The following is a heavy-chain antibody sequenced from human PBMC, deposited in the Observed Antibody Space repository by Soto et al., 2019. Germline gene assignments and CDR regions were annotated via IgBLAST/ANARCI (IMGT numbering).Heavy chain of an antibody. V-gene: IGHV3-11*01. Sequence: QVQLVESGGGLVKPGGSLRLSCAASGLTFSDCYMNWIRQAPGKGLEWVSYISSSGSSINYAGSVKGRFTISRDNAKNSLYLQMNSLRAEDTDIYYCARIRFGEWGYAMDVWGQGTTVTVSS. D-gene: IGHD3-10*01. CDR3: ARIRFGEWGYAMDV. CDR2: ISSSGSSI. J-gene: IGHJ6*02. CDR1: GLTFSDCY.